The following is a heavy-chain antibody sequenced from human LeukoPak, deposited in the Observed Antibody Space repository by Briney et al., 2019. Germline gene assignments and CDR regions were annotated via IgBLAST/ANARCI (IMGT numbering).Heavy chain of an antibody. Sequence: ASVKVSCKASGGTFSSYAISWVRQAPGQGLEWMGRIIPIYGIANYAQKFQGRVTITPDKSTSTAYMELSSLRSEDTAVYYCARVNDYGDSHDYWGQGTLVTVSS. CDR1: GGTFSSYA. J-gene: IGHJ4*02. D-gene: IGHD4-17*01. V-gene: IGHV1-69*04. CDR2: IIPIYGIA. CDR3: ARVNDYGDSHDY.